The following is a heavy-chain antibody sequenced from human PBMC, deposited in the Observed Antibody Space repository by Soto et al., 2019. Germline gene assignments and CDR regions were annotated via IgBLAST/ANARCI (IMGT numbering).Heavy chain of an antibody. D-gene: IGHD3-16*01. V-gene: IGHV4-39*01. CDR3: ARHGGNSHYEEVNWLDP. Sequence: SETLSLTCTVSGGSISSSSYYWGWIRQPPGKGLEWIGSIYYSGSTYYNPSLKSRVTISVDTSKNQFSLKLSSVTAADTAVYYCARHGGNSHYEEVNWLDPWGQGTLVTVSS. CDR2: IYYSGST. CDR1: GGSISSSSYY. J-gene: IGHJ5*02.